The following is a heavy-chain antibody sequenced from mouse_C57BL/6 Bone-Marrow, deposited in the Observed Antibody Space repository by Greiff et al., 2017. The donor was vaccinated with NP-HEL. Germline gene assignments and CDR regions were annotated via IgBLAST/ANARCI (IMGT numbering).Heavy chain of an antibody. CDR2: IDPENGDT. J-gene: IGHJ3*01. CDR3: TRGAWFAY. Sequence: VQLQQSGAELVRPGASVKLSCTASGFNIKDDYMHWVKQRPEQGLEWIGWIDPENGDTEYASKFQGKATITADTSSNTAYLQLSSRTSEDTAVYYCTRGAWFAYWGQGTLVTVSA. V-gene: IGHV14-4*01. CDR1: GFNIKDDY.